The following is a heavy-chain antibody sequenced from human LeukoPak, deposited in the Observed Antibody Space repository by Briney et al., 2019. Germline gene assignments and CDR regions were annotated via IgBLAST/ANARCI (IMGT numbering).Heavy chain of an antibody. CDR2: ISYDGRNK. J-gene: IGHJ4*02. Sequence: GGSLRLSCAASGLTFDTYAMHWVRQAPGKGLEWVAVISYDGRNKYYADSVKGRFTISRDSSKNTLYLQMNSLRTEDTAVYYCARVLYSSGWYGLFDYWGQGTLVTVSS. D-gene: IGHD6-19*01. CDR1: GLTFDTYA. CDR3: ARVLYSSGWYGLFDY. V-gene: IGHV3-30*04.